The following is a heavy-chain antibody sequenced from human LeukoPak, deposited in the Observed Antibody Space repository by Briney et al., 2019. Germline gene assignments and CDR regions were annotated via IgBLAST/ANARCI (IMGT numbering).Heavy chain of an antibody. V-gene: IGHV3-23*01. J-gene: IGHJ4*02. D-gene: IGHD3-3*01. Sequence: GSLRLSCAASGFTFSKSAMTWVRQAPGTGLEYVSAISGRGDYTYYADSVQGRFTISRDNSKNMLYLQMRSLRAEDTAMYYCARREAEESGPIDYWRQGTLVTVSS. CDR3: ARREAEESGPIDY. CDR2: ISGRGDYT. CDR1: GFTFSKSA.